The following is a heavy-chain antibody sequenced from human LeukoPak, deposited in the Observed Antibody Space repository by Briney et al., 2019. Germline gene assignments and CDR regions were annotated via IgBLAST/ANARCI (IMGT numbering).Heavy chain of an antibody. D-gene: IGHD3-9*01. CDR3: AKDKNDILTGYVAY. J-gene: IGHJ4*02. CDR2: ISWNSGSI. V-gene: IGHV3-9*01. Sequence: AGGSLRLSCAASGFTFDDYAMHWVRQAPGKGLEWVSGISWNSGSIGYADSVKGRFTISRDNAKNSLYLQMNSLRAEDTALYYCAKDKNDILTGYVAYWGQGTLVTVSS. CDR1: GFTFDDYA.